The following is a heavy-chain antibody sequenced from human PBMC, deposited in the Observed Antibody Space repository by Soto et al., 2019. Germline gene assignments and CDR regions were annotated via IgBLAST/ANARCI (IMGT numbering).Heavy chain of an antibody. J-gene: IGHJ4*02. CDR3: ARFAKEENPKVGSWYYFDY. D-gene: IGHD6-13*01. V-gene: IGHV4-31*03. Sequence: PSETLSLTCTVSGGSISSGGYFWSWVRQHPGKGLEWIGNIYYSGRTYYNPSLKSRVTISVDTSKNQFSPKLSSVTAADTAAYYCARFAKEENPKVGSWYYFDYWGQGTRVTVSS. CDR2: IYYSGRT. CDR1: GGSISSGGYF.